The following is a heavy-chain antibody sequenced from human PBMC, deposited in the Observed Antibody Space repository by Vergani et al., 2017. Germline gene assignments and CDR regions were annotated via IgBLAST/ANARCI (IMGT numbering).Heavy chain of an antibody. CDR1: GGTFSSYT. CDR3: ARAAGRVYCSGGSCYSGNYYYGMDV. CDR2: IIPILGIA. Sequence: QVQLVQSGAEVKKPGSSVKVSCKASGGTFSSYTISWVRQAPGQGLEWMGRIIPILGIANYAKKFQGRVTITADKSTSTAYMELSSLRSEDTAVYYCARAAGRVYCSGGSCYSGNYYYGMDVWGQGTTVTVSS. D-gene: IGHD2-15*01. V-gene: IGHV1-69*02. J-gene: IGHJ6*02.